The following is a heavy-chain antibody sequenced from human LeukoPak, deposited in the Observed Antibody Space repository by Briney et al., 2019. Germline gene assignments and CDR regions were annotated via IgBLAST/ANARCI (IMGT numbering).Heavy chain of an antibody. D-gene: IGHD2-15*01. V-gene: IGHV3-7*03. CDR2: INQDGSKR. CDR1: GFTFTNYW. CDR3: ARGGGFDF. Sequence: PGGSLRLSCAASGFTFTNYWMSWVRHAPGKGLEWVANINQDGSKRYYVDSVKGRFTISRGNAKSSVHLQMNSLRAEDTAVYYRARGGGFDFWGQGTLVTVSS. J-gene: IGHJ4*02.